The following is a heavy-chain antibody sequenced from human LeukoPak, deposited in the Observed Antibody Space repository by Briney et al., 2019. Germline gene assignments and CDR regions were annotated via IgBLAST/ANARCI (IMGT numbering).Heavy chain of an antibody. D-gene: IGHD6-13*01. V-gene: IGHV4-34*01. CDR2: INHSGST. CDR3: ASGYSSPEPRTKNWFDP. Sequence: SEALSLTCAVYGGSFSGYYWSWIRQPPGKGLEWIGEINHSGSTNYNPSLKSRVTISVDTSKNQFSLKLSSVTAADTAVYYCASGYSSPEPRTKNWFDPWGQGTLVTVSS. CDR1: GGSFSGYY. J-gene: IGHJ5*02.